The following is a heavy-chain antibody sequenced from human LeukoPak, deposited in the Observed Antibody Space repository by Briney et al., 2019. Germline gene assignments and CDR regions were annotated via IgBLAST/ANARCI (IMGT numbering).Heavy chain of an antibody. CDR3: AKGSASYSSSSFDY. V-gene: IGHV3-23*01. Sequence: PGGSLRLSCAASGFTFSSYAMSWVRQAPGKGLEWVSAISGSGGSTYYADSVKGRFTISRDNSKNTLYLQMNSLGAEDTAVYYCAKGSASYSSSSFDYWGQGTLVTVSS. J-gene: IGHJ4*02. CDR2: ISGSGGST. CDR1: GFTFSSYA. D-gene: IGHD6-13*01.